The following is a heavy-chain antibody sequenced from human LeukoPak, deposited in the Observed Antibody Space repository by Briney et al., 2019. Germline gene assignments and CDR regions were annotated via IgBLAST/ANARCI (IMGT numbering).Heavy chain of an antibody. CDR1: GFTFSSYW. V-gene: IGHV3-7*01. Sequence: PGGSLRLSCAASGFTFSSYWMSWVRQAPGKGLEWVANIKQDGSEKYYVDSVKGRFTISRDNAKNSLYLQMNSLRAEDTAVYYCARDPLTPYYYYYMDVWGKGTTVTVSS. D-gene: IGHD4-23*01. CDR2: IKQDGSEK. J-gene: IGHJ6*03. CDR3: ARDPLTPYYYYYMDV.